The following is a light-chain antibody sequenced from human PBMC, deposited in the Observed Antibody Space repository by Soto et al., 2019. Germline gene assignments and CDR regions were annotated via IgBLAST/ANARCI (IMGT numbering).Light chain of an antibody. CDR2: EVS. CDR1: SSDDGGYNY. CDR3: SSYTSSTTLVV. V-gene: IGLV2-14*01. J-gene: IGLJ2*01. Sequence: QSALTQPASVSGSPGQSITISCTGTSSDDGGYNYVSWYQQHPGKAPKLMIYEVSNRPSGVSNRFSGSKSDNTASLTISGLQAEDEADYYCSSYTSSTTLVVFGGGTQLTVL.